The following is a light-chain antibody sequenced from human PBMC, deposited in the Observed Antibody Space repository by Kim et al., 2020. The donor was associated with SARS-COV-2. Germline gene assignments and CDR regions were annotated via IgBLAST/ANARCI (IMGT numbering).Light chain of an antibody. V-gene: IGKV1-5*01. CDR2: DAS. CDR3: KKYKTHYPRRT. Sequence: DIQMTQSPSTLSASVGDRVTITCRASQSISTWLAWYQQKPGQAPSFLVYDASSLLSGVPSRFSGSGSGTEFTLTINSLQPDDIATYYCKKYKTHYPRRTFGGGTKVDI. CDR1: QSISTW. J-gene: IGKJ4*01.